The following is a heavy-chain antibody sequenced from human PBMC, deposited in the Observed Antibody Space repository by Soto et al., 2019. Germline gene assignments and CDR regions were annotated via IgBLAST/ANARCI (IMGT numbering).Heavy chain of an antibody. D-gene: IGHD6-13*01. Sequence: EVQLVESGGGLVQPGGSLRLSCAASGFTFSSYWMSWVRQAPGKGLEWVANIKQDGSEKYYVDSVKGRFTISRDNAKNSLYLQMNSLSAEDAAVYYCARVPLIAAAGRSYGMDVWGQGTTVTVSS. CDR1: GFTFSSYW. J-gene: IGHJ6*02. CDR3: ARVPLIAAAGRSYGMDV. CDR2: IKQDGSEK. V-gene: IGHV3-7*01.